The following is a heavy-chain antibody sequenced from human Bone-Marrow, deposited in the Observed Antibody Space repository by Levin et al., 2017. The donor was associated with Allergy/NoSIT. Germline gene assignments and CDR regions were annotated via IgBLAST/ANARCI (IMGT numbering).Heavy chain of an antibody. Sequence: GESLKISCAASGFTFSTYSFNWVRQAPGKGLEWISYISGAGNVMDYADSVKGRFTISRDNAKNSLYLQLNNLRADDTAICYCAREFGIGAFDVRGRGTMVTVSS. J-gene: IGHJ3*01. CDR1: GFTFSTYS. CDR3: AREFGIGAFDV. V-gene: IGHV3-48*03. D-gene: IGHD3-16*01. CDR2: ISGAGNVM.